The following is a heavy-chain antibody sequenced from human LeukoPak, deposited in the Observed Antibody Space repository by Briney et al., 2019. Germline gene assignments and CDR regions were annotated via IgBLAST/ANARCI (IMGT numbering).Heavy chain of an antibody. J-gene: IGHJ6*02. CDR1: GGSFTDYF. CDR2: INDYTGNT. Sequence: AETLSLTCDVFGGSFTDYFWAWIRQSPGRGREWIGEINDYTGNTNYNPSLNSRVTISLEKSKNQFSRELRSVTAADTAGYYCARGRVAKIVVVHSFQYGMDVWGQGTTVTVSS. D-gene: IGHD3-22*01. V-gene: IGHV4-34*01. CDR3: ARGRVAKIVVVHSFQYGMDV.